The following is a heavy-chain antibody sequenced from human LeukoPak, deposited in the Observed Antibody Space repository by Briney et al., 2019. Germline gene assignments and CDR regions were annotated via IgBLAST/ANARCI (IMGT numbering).Heavy chain of an antibody. J-gene: IGHJ6*03. Sequence: SETLSLTCTVSGGSISSSSYYWGWIRQPPGKVLELIGSIYYSGSTYYNASLKSRLTIAVDTTKNQFSLKQSSVTAADTAVYYCARDHGHTVATSPFYSYYMGVWGKGTTVSVSS. D-gene: IGHD4-11*01. V-gene: IGHV4-39*07. CDR3: ARDHGHTVATSPFYSYYMGV. CDR2: IYYSGST. CDR1: GGSISSSSYY.